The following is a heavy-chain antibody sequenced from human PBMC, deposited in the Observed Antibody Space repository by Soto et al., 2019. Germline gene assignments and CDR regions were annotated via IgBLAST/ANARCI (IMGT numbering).Heavy chain of an antibody. Sequence: GGSLRLSCAASGFTFSSYWMSWVRQAPGKGLEWVANIKQDGSEKYYVDSVKGRFTISRDNAKNSLYLQMNSLRAEDTAVYYCARVYSSSWYYYGMDVWRQGTTVTVSS. CDR2: IKQDGSEK. D-gene: IGHD6-13*01. J-gene: IGHJ6*02. CDR1: GFTFSSYW. CDR3: ARVYSSSWYYYGMDV. V-gene: IGHV3-7*01.